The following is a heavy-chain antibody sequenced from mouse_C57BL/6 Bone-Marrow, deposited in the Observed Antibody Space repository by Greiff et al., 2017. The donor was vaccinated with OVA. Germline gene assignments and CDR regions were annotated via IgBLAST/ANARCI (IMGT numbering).Heavy chain of an antibody. D-gene: IGHD1-1*01. CDR2: IYPRSGNT. CDR1: GYTFTSYG. J-gene: IGHJ2*01. CDR3: AGSFITTSTIMGNY. Sequence: VQLQQSGAELARPGASVKLSCKASGYTFTSYGISWVKQRTGQGLEWIGEIYPRSGNTYYNEKFKGKATLTADKSSSTAYMELRSLTSEDSAVYFCAGSFITTSTIMGNYWGQGTTLTVSS. V-gene: IGHV1-81*01.